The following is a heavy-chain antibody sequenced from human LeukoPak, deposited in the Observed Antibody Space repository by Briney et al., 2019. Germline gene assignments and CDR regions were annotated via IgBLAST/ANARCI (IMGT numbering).Heavy chain of an antibody. Sequence: PSETLSLTFTVSGGSISSSSYYWGWIRQPPGKGLEWIGSIYYSGSTYYNPSLKSRVTISVDTSKNQFSLKLSSVTAADTAVYYCARQGRFSPFDYWGQGTLVTVSS. CDR1: GGSISSSSYY. V-gene: IGHV4-39*01. CDR2: IYYSGST. J-gene: IGHJ4*02. CDR3: ARQGRFSPFDY. D-gene: IGHD3-3*01.